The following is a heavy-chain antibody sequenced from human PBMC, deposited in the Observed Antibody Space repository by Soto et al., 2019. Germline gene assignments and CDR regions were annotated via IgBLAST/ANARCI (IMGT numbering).Heavy chain of an antibody. CDR1: GFTFGDFG. J-gene: IGHJ4*02. V-gene: IGHV3-49*03. Sequence: GGSLRLSCAASGFTFGDFGMSWIRQAPGKGLEWVGFIRGKVHGGTTEYAASVKGRFIISRDDSKSIAYLQMNSLKTEDTAVYFCSKDVYCGGDCYNANYWGQGTLVTVSS. CDR2: IRGKVHGGTT. D-gene: IGHD2-21*01. CDR3: SKDVYCGGDCYNANY.